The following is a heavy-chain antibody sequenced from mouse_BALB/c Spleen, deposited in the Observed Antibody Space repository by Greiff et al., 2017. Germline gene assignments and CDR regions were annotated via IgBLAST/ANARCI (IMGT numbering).Heavy chain of an antibody. J-gene: IGHJ3*01. CDR2: ISDGGSYT. Sequence: EVQLVESGGGLVKPGGSLKLSCAASGFTFSDYYMYWVRQTPEKRLEWVATISDGGSYTYYPDSVKGRFTIYRDNAKNNLYLQMSSLKSEDTAMYYCARAPHYYGSSYVSYWGQGTLVTVSA. CDR3: ARAPHYYGSSYVSY. V-gene: IGHV5-4*02. D-gene: IGHD1-1*01. CDR1: GFTFSDYY.